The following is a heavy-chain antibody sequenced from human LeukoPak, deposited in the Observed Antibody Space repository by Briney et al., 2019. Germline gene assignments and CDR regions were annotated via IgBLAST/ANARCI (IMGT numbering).Heavy chain of an antibody. V-gene: IGHV4-59*01. Sequence: PSETLSLTCTVSGGSISSYYWSWIRQPPGKGLEWIGHIYYSGSTNYNPSLKSRVTISVDTSKNQFSLKLSSVTAADTAVYYCARAPGGCYSSSCLDYWGQGTLVTAPS. CDR2: IYYSGST. CDR3: ARAPGGCYSSSCLDY. CDR1: GGSISSYY. J-gene: IGHJ4*02. D-gene: IGHD6-13*01.